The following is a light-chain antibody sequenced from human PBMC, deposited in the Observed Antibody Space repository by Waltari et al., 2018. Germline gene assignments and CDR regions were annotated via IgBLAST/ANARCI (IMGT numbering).Light chain of an antibody. V-gene: IGLV2-23*01. CDR3: CSYSGGSTYV. J-gene: IGLJ1*01. CDR1: SSDVGRYNL. Sequence: QSALTQPASVSGSPGQSITISCTGTSSDVGRYNLVSWYQQHPGKAPKLMIYEGSKRPSGVSNRFCGTKSGNTASRTISGLQAEDEADYYCCSYSGGSTYVFGTGTKVTVL. CDR2: EGS.